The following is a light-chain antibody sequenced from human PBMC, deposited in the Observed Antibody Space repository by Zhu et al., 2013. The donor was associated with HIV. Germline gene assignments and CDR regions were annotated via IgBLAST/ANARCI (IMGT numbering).Light chain of an antibody. CDR2: DAS. Sequence: EIVLTQSPGTLSLSPGERATLSCRASQTITSSSLAWYQQKPGQAPRLLIYDASNRATGIPARFSGSGSGTDFTLTISSLEPEDFAVYYCQQRNNWLTFGGGTKVEIK. CDR3: QQRNNWLT. J-gene: IGKJ4*01. CDR1: QTITSSS. V-gene: IGKV3-11*01.